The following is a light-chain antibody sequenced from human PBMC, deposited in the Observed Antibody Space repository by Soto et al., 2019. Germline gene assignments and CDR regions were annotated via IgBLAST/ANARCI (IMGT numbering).Light chain of an antibody. J-gene: IGKJ1*01. CDR1: QSVSSSF. CDR3: HQYGSSPAT. V-gene: IGKV3-20*01. CDR2: GAS. Sequence: EIVLKHSPGTLSLSPCERATLSFSASQSVSSSFLAWYQQKPGQAPRLLIYGASSRATGIPDRFSGSGSGTDFTLTISRLEPEDFAVYYCHQYGSSPATFGQGTKVDIK.